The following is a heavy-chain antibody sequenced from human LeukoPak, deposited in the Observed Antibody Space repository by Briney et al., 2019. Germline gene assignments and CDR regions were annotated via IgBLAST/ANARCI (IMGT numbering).Heavy chain of an antibody. D-gene: IGHD3-10*01. CDR3: ARQVVLWFGELSAYFDY. J-gene: IGHJ4*02. Sequence: SETLSLTCTVSGGSISSSSYYWGWIRQPPGKGLEWIGSIYYSGSTYYNPSLKSRVTISVDTSKNQFSLKLSSVTAADTAVYYCARQVVLWFGELSAYFDYCGQGTLVTVSS. CDR2: IYYSGST. CDR1: GGSISSSSYY. V-gene: IGHV4-39*01.